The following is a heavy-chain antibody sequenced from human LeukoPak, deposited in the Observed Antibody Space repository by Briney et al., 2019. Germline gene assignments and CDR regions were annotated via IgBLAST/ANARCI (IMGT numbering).Heavy chain of an antibody. V-gene: IGHV4-4*02. J-gene: IGHJ3*01. CDR3: ARGFYQTDALDV. CDR2: IYHTGST. Sequence: KTSGTLSLTCAASGATISSTNRRSWVRQPPGKGLEWIGEIYHTGSTKYNPSLESRVTISVDKSNNQFSLRLSSVTAADTAVYYYARGFYQTDALDVWGQGTLVTVSS. D-gene: IGHD2-2*01. CDR1: GATISSTNR.